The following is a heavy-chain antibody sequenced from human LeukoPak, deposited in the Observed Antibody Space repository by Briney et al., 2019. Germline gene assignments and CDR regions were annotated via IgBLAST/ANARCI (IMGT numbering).Heavy chain of an antibody. CDR2: ISAYNGST. V-gene: IGHV1-18*01. CDR3: ARFWGTLGTSDY. CDR1: GYTFTSYG. D-gene: IGHD7-27*01. Sequence: ASVKVSCKASGYTFTSYGISWVRQAPGQGLEWMGWISAYNGSTNYAQKLQGRVTMTTDTSTNTAYMELRSLRSDDTAVYYCARFWGTLGTSDYWGQRTLVTVSS. J-gene: IGHJ4*02.